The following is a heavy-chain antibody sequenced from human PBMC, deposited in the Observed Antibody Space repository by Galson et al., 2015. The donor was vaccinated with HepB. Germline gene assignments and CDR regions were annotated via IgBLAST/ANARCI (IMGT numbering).Heavy chain of an antibody. CDR3: ARRGRYSYGYHFDY. D-gene: IGHD5-18*01. CDR2: INPNSGGT. J-gene: IGHJ4*02. V-gene: IGHV1-2*04. Sequence: SVKVSCKASGYTFTGYYMHWVRQAPGQGLEWMGWINPNSGGTNYAQKFQGWVTMTRDTSISTAYMELSRLRSDDTAVYYCARRGRYSYGYHFDYWGQGTLVTVSS. CDR1: GYTFTGYY.